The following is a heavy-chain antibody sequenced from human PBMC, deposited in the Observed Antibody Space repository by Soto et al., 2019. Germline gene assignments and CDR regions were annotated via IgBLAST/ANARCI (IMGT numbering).Heavy chain of an antibody. D-gene: IGHD1-26*01. J-gene: IGHJ5*02. CDR3: ARIVVGATVDL. CDR2: ISYTGDT. CDR1: VDSFSSDRYF. V-gene: IGHV4-61*01. Sequence: PSETLSLTCSVSVDSFSSDRYFWTWIRQPPGKGLEWIAYISYTGDTNYNPSLKSRVTISVDTSRNQFSLTLTSVTAADTAVYFCARIVVGATVDLWGQGSLVTVS.